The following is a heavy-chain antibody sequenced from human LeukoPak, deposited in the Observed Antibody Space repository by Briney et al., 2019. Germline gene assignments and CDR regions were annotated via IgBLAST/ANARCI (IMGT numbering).Heavy chain of an antibody. CDR3: ARRGIVLGAAPVLKYSFDY. Sequence: PSETLSLTCTVSGGSISSYYWSWIRQPPGKGLEWIGYIYYSGSTNYNPSLKSRVTISVDTSKNQFSLKLSSVTAADTAVYYCARRGIVLGAAPVLKYSFDYWGQGTLVTVSS. D-gene: IGHD1-26*01. CDR1: GGSISSYY. J-gene: IGHJ4*02. V-gene: IGHV4-59*01. CDR2: IYYSGST.